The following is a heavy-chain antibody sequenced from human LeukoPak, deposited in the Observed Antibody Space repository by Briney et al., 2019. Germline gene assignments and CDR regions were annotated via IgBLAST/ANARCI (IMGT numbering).Heavy chain of an antibody. V-gene: IGHV2-5*02. Sequence: ESGPTLVNPTQTLTLTCTFSGFSLSTSGVGVGWIRQPPGKALEWLALIYWDDDKRYSPSLKSRLTITKDTSKNQVVLTMTNMDPVDTATYYCAHRPPDIVVVVAATPGWFDPWGQGTLVTVSS. J-gene: IGHJ5*02. D-gene: IGHD2-15*01. CDR2: IYWDDDK. CDR3: AHRPPDIVVVVAATPGWFDP. CDR1: GFSLSTSGVG.